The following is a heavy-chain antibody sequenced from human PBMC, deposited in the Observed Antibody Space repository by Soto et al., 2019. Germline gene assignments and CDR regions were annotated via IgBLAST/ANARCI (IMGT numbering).Heavy chain of an antibody. D-gene: IGHD6-13*01. CDR1: GYSFTSYW. Sequence: PGESLKISCKGSGYSFTSYWITWVRQMPGKGLEWMGRTDPNDSNTTYSPSFQGHLTISADKSINTAYLQWSSLKASDTAMYYCARLKRQLVDYYFDYWGQGTLVTVSS. J-gene: IGHJ4*02. CDR3: ARLKRQLVDYYFDY. CDR2: TDPNDSNT. V-gene: IGHV5-10-1*01.